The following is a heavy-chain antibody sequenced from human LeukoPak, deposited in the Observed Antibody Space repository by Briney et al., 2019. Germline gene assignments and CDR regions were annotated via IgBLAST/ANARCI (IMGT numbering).Heavy chain of an antibody. CDR3: ARDGAYYDFWSGYWGFDY. CDR2: IYTSGST. D-gene: IGHD3-3*01. V-gene: IGHV4-4*07. Sequence: SETLSLTCTVSGGSISSYYWSWIRQPAGKGLEWIGRIYTSGSTNYNPSLKSRVTMSVDTSKNQFSLKLSSVTAADTAVYYCARDGAYYDFWSGYWGFDYWGQGTLVTVSS. CDR1: GGSISSYY. J-gene: IGHJ4*02.